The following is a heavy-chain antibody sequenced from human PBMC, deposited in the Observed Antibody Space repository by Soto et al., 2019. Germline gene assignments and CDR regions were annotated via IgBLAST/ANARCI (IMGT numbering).Heavy chain of an antibody. Sequence: GGFRRLSCAASGFTFSSYGMHWVRQAPGKGLEWVAVIWYDGSNKYYADSVKGRFTISRDNSKNTLYLQMNSLRAEDTAVYYCARATGTTGRWFDPWGEGTLVTVSS. CDR3: ARATGTTGRWFDP. CDR1: GFTFSSYG. CDR2: IWYDGSNK. D-gene: IGHD1-7*01. J-gene: IGHJ5*02. V-gene: IGHV3-33*01.